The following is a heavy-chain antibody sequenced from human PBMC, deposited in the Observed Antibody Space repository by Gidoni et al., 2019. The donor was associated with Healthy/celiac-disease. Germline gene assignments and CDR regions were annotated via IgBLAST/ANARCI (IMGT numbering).Heavy chain of an antibody. J-gene: IGHJ6*02. CDR2: IYSGGST. D-gene: IGHD5-12*01. CDR3: ARYSGFISGGYGMDV. V-gene: IGHV3-53*04. CDR1: GFTVSSNY. Sequence: EVQLVESGGGLVQPGGSLRLSCAASGFTVSSNYMSWVRQAPGKGLEGVSVIYSGGSTYYADSVKGRFTISRHNSKNTLYLQMNSLRAEDTAVYYCARYSGFISGGYGMDVWGQGTTVTVSS.